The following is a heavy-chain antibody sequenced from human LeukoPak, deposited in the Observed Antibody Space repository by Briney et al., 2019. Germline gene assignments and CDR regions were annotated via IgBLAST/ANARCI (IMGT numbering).Heavy chain of an antibody. CDR2: IYYSGST. J-gene: IGHJ3*02. CDR1: GGSISSYY. Sequence: SETLSLTCTVSGGSISSYYWSWIRQPPGKGLEWIGYIYYSGSTNYNPSLKSRVTIPVDTSKNQFSLKLSSVTAADTAVYYCARDYDSSGYDAFDIWGQGTMVTVSS. D-gene: IGHD3-22*01. CDR3: ARDYDSSGYDAFDI. V-gene: IGHV4-59*01.